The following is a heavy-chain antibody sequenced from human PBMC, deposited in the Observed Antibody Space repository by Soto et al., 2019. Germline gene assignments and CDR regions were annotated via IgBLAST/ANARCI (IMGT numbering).Heavy chain of an antibody. D-gene: IGHD4-17*01. CDR1: GGSISSYY. V-gene: IGHV4-4*07. CDR2: IYTSGST. CDR3: ARDLTAWGDYDYFDY. Sequence: PSETLSLTCTVSGGSISSYYWSWIRQPAGKGLEWIGRIYTSGSTNYNPSLKSRVTMSVDTSKNQFSLKLSSVTAADTAVYYCARDLTAWGDYDYFDYWGRGTLVTVSS. J-gene: IGHJ4*02.